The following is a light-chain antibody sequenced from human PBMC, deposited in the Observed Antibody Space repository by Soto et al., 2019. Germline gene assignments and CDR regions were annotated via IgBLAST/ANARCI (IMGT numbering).Light chain of an antibody. J-gene: IGLJ3*02. CDR2: EVS. Sequence: QSALTQPASVSGSPGQSITISCTGTSSDVGGYNYVSWYQQHPGKAPKLMIYEVSNRTSGVSNRFSGSKSGNPAPLPISGPQGEDGDDYYCSPSTTSSTRVFGGGTQLTVL. CDR3: SPSTTSSTRV. V-gene: IGLV2-14*01. CDR1: SSDVGGYNY.